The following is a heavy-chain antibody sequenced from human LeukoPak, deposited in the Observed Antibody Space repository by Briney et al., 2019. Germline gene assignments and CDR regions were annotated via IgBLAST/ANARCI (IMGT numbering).Heavy chain of an antibody. CDR3: ARQPQSEYSYGFEDH. J-gene: IGHJ4*02. V-gene: IGHV4-39*01. D-gene: IGHD5-18*01. CDR1: GGSVSSSSYY. Sequence: SETLSLTCTVSGGSVSSSSYYWGWIRQPPGKGLEWIASIRYSGNTFSNPSLKSRVTISVDTSKNQFSLRLNSVTAADTAVYYCARQPQSEYSYGFEDHWGQGILVTVPS. CDR2: IRYSGNT.